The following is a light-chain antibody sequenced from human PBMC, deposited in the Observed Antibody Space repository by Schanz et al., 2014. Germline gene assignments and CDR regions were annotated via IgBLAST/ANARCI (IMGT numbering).Light chain of an antibody. CDR1: SSNIGAGYD. V-gene: IGLV1-40*01. CDR3: QSYDSSLSGFWV. J-gene: IGLJ3*02. CDR2: GDN. Sequence: QSVLTQPPSVSGAPGQRVTISCTGSSSNIGAGYDVHWYQQVPGTAPKVLIYGDNNRPSGVPDRFSRSKSGTSASLAITGLQADDEAVYYCQSYDSSLSGFWVFGGGTKLTVL.